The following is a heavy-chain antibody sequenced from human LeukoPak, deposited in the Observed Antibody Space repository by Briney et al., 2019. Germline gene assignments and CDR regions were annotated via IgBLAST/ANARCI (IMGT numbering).Heavy chain of an antibody. J-gene: IGHJ6*03. V-gene: IGHV1-2*02. CDR3: ARMRAVAGPYYYYYYMDV. CDR2: INPNSGGT. Sequence: GASVKVSCKASGYTFTGYYMHWVRQAPGQGLEWMGWINPNSGGTNYAQKFQGRVTMTRDTSISTAYMELSRLRSDDTAVYYCARMRAVAGPYYYYYYMDVWGKGTTVTISS. CDR1: GYTFTGYY. D-gene: IGHD6-19*01.